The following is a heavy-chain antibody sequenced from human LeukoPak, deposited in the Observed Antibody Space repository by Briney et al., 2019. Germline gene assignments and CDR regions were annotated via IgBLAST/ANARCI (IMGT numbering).Heavy chain of an antibody. Sequence: SVTVSCQASGGTFSSYAISWVRPAPGQGLEWMGGINSFFGRANYAQKFQGRVTITADESTRTPYMEMSSLRSEDTAVYYCARGATPALYSSGCTFFDYWGQGTLVSPSA. CDR3: ARGATPALYSSGCTFFDY. CDR2: INSFFGRA. V-gene: IGHV1-69*01. J-gene: IGHJ4*02. D-gene: IGHD6-19*01. CDR1: GGTFSSYA.